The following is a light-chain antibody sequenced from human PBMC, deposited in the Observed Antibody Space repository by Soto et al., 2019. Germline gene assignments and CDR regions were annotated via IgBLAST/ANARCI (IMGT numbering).Light chain of an antibody. CDR3: SSYNTNNTYV. V-gene: IGLV2-14*01. J-gene: IGLJ1*01. CDR1: SSDVGGYYY. Sequence: QSVLTQPASVSGSPGQSITISCTGTSSDVGGYYYVSWSQHHPGKAPKLLIYEVSNRPPGVSDRFSGSKSGNTASLTISGLQDAEEDDHYCSSYNTNNTYVFGTGTKVTVL. CDR2: EVS.